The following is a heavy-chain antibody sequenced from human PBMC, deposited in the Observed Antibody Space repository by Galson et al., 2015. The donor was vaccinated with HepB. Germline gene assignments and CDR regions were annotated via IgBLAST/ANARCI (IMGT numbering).Heavy chain of an antibody. CDR2: IRHDGNDK. V-gene: IGHV3-33*01. J-gene: IGHJ4*02. CDR3: ARSFIAAAGTFDY. CDR1: GFTFSTYG. D-gene: IGHD6-13*01. Sequence: SLRLSCAASGFTFSTYGMHWVRQAPGKGLEWVAFIRHDGNDKYYADSVKGRFTISRDNSKNTLFLQMNSLRAEDTAVYYYARSFIAAAGTFDYWGQGTLVTVSS.